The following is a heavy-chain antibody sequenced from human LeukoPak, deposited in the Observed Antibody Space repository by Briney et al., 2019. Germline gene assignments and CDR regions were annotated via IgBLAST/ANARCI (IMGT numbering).Heavy chain of an antibody. CDR2: FDPEDGET. CDR1: GYTLTELS. J-gene: IGHJ4*02. CDR3: ATDRYSGSYQGQFFDY. Sequence: ASVKVSCKVSGYTLTELSMHWVRQAPGKGLEWMGGFDPEDGETIYAQKFQGRVTMTEDTSTDTAYMELSSLRSEDTAVYYCATDRYSGSYQGQFFDYWGQGTLVTVSS. V-gene: IGHV1-24*01. D-gene: IGHD1-26*01.